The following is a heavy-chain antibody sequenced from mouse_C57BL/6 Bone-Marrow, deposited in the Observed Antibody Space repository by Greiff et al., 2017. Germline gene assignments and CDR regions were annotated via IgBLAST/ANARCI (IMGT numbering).Heavy chain of an antibody. V-gene: IGHV1-81*01. D-gene: IGHD2-3*01. Sequence: VQLQQSGAELARPGASVKLSCKASGYTFTSYGISWVKQRTGQGLEWIGEIYPRSGNTYYNEKFKGKATLTADKSSSTAYMELRSLTSEDSAVYFCARYDDGYPAWFAYWGQGTLVTVSA. J-gene: IGHJ3*01. CDR2: IYPRSGNT. CDR3: ARYDDGYPAWFAY. CDR1: GYTFTSYG.